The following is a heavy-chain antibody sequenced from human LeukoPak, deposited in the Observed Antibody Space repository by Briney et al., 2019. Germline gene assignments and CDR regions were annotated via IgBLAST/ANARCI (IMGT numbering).Heavy chain of an antibody. V-gene: IGHV4-34*01. J-gene: IGHJ4*02. CDR1: GGSFSGYY. Sequence: SETLSLTCAVYGGSFSGYYWSWIRQPPGKGLEWIGEINNSGSTKYNPSLKCRATISVDTSKNHFSLKLSSVTAADTAVYYCAAYKGGASHLYYWGQGTLVTVSA. CDR3: AAYKGGASHLYY. CDR2: INNSGST. D-gene: IGHD1-26*01.